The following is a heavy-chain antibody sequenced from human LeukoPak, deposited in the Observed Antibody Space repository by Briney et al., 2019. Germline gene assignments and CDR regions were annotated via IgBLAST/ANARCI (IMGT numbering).Heavy chain of an antibody. D-gene: IGHD3-22*01. Sequence: QPGGSLRLSCAASGFTFSSYGMHWVRQTPGKGLEWVAFIRYDGSNKYYADSVKGRFTISRDNSKNTLYLQMNSLRAEDTAVYYCAKDRRLITMIPDYWGQGTLVTVSS. CDR2: IRYDGSNK. CDR1: GFTFSSYG. CDR3: AKDRRLITMIPDY. J-gene: IGHJ4*02. V-gene: IGHV3-30*02.